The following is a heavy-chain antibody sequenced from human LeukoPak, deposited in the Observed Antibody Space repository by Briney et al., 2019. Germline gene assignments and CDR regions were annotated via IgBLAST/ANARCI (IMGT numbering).Heavy chain of an antibody. CDR2: INWNGGST. D-gene: IGHD6-13*01. J-gene: IGHJ4*02. Sequence: QPGGSLRLSCAASGFTFSSYAMSWVRQAPGKGLEWVSGINWNGGSTGYADSVKGRFTISRDNAKNSLYLQMNSLRAEDTALYYCARDIAAAGNYWGQGTLVTVSS. CDR3: ARDIAAAGNY. CDR1: GFTFSSYA. V-gene: IGHV3-20*04.